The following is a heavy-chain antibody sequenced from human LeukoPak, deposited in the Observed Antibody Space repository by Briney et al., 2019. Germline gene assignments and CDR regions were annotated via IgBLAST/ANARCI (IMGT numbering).Heavy chain of an antibody. CDR1: GGSFSDYY. V-gene: IGHV4-34*01. CDR2: INHSGST. D-gene: IGHD3-22*01. CDR3: AKFAGIYDSSGFDY. Sequence: SETLSLTRAVYGGSFSDYYWSWIRQPPGKGLEWIGEINHSGSTNYNPPLKSRVTISVDTTKNQFSLKLSSVTAADTAVYYCAKFAGIYDSSGFDYWGQGTLVTVSS. J-gene: IGHJ4*02.